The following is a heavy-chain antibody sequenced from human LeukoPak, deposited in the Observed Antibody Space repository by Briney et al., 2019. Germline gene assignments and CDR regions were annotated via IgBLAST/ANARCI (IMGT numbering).Heavy chain of an antibody. D-gene: IGHD1-26*01. CDR2: IYYSGST. V-gene: IGHV4-31*03. CDR1: GGSISSGGYY. CDR3: ARERGSSFDY. J-gene: IGHJ4*02. Sequence: PSETLSLTCTVSGGSISSGGYYWSWIRQHPGKGLEWIGYIYYSGSTYYNPSLKSRVTISVDTSKYQFSLKLSSVTAADTAVYYCARERGSSFDYWGQGTLVTVSS.